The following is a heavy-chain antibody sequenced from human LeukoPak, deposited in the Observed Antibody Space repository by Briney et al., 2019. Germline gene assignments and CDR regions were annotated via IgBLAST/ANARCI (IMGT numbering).Heavy chain of an antibody. CDR2: ISVSGGNT. CDR1: GFTFSRYG. J-gene: IGHJ4*02. V-gene: IGHV3-23*01. CDR3: ARVAGY. Sequence: GGTLRLSCAASGFTFSRYGMNWVRQAPGKGLEWVSAISVSGGNTYYADSVKGRFTISRDNSKNTLYLQMNSLRAEDTAVYYCARVAGYWGQGTLVTVSS.